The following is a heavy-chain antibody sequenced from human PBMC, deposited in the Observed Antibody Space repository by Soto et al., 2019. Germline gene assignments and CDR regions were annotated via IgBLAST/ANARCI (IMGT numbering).Heavy chain of an antibody. CDR2: INQDGSKK. D-gene: IGHD6-13*01. CDR1: GFSLSTYW. CDR3: ARAIAAAESL. V-gene: IGHV3-7*01. Sequence: GGSLRLSCAASGFSLSTYWLSWVRQAPGKGLEWVANINQDGSKKYCVDSVKGRFTISRDNAQNSVFLQMNSLRAEDTAVYYCARAIAAAESLWGQGTLVTVSS. J-gene: IGHJ4*02.